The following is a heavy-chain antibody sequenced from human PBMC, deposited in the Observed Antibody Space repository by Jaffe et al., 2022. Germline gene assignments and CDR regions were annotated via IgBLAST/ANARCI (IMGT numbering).Heavy chain of an antibody. CDR1: GFTFSTYY. D-gene: IGHD2-15*01. V-gene: IGHV3-74*01. CDR3: ARVACSGGNCVDWFDP. J-gene: IGHJ5*02. Sequence: EVQLVESGGGLVQPGGSLKLSCAASGFTFSTYYMHWVRQAPGKGLVWVSRISSDGSSTTYADSVKGRFTISRDNAKNTLYLQMNSLRAEDTAVYYCARVACSGGNCVDWFDPWGQGTLVTVSS. CDR2: ISSDGSST.